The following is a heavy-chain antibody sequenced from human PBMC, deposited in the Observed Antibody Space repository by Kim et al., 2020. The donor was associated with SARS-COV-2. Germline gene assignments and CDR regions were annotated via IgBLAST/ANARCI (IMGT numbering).Heavy chain of an antibody. Sequence: ASVKVSCKASGYTFTNYDINWVRQASGQGLEWMARMNPNRGDTAFAQKFQGRLTMTSDTSINTAYMELSSLTSDDTAVYYCARDHGLATAGGYWGQGTLVTVSA. CDR3: ARDHGLATAGGY. CDR1: GYTFTNYD. J-gene: IGHJ4*02. CDR2: MNPNRGDT. D-gene: IGHD6-13*01. V-gene: IGHV1-8*01.